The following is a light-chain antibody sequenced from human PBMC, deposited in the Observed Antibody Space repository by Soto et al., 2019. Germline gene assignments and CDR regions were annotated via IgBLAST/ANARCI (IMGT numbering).Light chain of an antibody. V-gene: IGKV4-1*01. CDR2: WAS. Sequence: DIVMTQSPDSLAVSLGERATINCKSSQSVSYSSNNQNYLAWYQQKPGQPPKLLISWASTRESVVPDRFRGSGSGTDFTLTISSLQAEDVAVYYCPQYYTTPYTFGQGTKLEI. CDR1: QSVSYSSNNQNY. J-gene: IGKJ2*01. CDR3: PQYYTTPYT.